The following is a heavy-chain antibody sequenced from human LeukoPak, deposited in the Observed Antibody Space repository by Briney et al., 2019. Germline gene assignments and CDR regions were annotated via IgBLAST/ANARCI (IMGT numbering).Heavy chain of an antibody. CDR3: AAAPMGAGWFDP. J-gene: IGHJ5*02. CDR1: GDSISSYY. V-gene: IGHV4-59*01. D-gene: IGHD3-16*01. Sequence: SETLSLTCTVSGDSISSYYWSWIRQPPGKGLEWIGYIYHSGSTNYNPSLKSRVTISVDTSKNQLSLKLNSVTAADTAVYYCAAAPMGAGWFDPWGQGTLVTVSS. CDR2: IYHSGST.